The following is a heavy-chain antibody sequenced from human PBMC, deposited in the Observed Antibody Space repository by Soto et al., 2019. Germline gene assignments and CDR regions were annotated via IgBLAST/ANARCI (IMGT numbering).Heavy chain of an antibody. Sequence: SDTLSLTCSVSGGSISSSSYYWGWIRQPPGKGLEWIGSIYYSGSTYYNPSLKSRVTISVDTSKNQFSLKLSSVTAADTAVYYCARHTDDYGDFDYWGQGTLVTVSS. V-gene: IGHV4-39*01. D-gene: IGHD4-17*01. CDR2: IYYSGST. CDR1: GGSISSSSYY. CDR3: ARHTDDYGDFDY. J-gene: IGHJ4*02.